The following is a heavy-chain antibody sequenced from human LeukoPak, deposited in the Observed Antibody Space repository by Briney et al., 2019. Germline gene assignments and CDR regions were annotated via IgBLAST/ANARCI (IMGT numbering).Heavy chain of an antibody. V-gene: IGHV1-2*02. CDR1: GYTFTGYY. CDR2: INPNSGGT. Sequence: ASVKVSCKASGYTFTGYYMHWVRQAPGQGLEWMGWINPNSGGTNYAQKFQGRVTMTRDTSISAAYMELSRLRSDDTAVYYCARGWYDSSGYYYLDYWGQGTLVTVSS. J-gene: IGHJ4*02. CDR3: ARGWYDSSGYYYLDY. D-gene: IGHD3-22*01.